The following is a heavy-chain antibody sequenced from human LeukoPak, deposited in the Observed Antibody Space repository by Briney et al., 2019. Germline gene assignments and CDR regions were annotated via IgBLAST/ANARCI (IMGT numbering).Heavy chain of an antibody. Sequence: GASVKVSCKASGYTFINYGFSWVRQAPGQGLEWMGRISGYNGNTNYLQRFQGRVTMTTDTSTNTVYMELRSLRSDDTAVYYCARLSTNSRVGGYDPQWYFDLWGRGTLVTVSS. CDR3: ARLSTNSRVGGYDPQWYFDL. V-gene: IGHV1-18*04. CDR1: GYTFINYG. CDR2: ISGYNGNT. J-gene: IGHJ2*01. D-gene: IGHD5-12*01.